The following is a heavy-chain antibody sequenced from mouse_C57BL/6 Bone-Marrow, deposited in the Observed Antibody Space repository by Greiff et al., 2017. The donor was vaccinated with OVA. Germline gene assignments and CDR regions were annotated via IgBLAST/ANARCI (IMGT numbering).Heavy chain of an antibody. Sequence: QVQLQQPGAELVKPGASVKLSCKASGYTFTSYWMHWVKQRPGQGLEWIGMIHPNSGSTNYNEKFKSKATLTVDKSSSTAYMQLGSLTSEDSAVYYCARGEGVYYYGSSYGWFAYWGQGTLVTVSA. J-gene: IGHJ3*01. CDR3: ARGEGVYYYGSSYGWFAY. D-gene: IGHD1-1*01. V-gene: IGHV1-64*01. CDR1: GYTFTSYW. CDR2: IHPNSGST.